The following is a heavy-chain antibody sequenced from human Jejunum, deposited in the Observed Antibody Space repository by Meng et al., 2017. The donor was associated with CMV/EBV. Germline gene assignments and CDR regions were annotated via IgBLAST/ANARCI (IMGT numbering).Heavy chain of an antibody. CDR3: ARASRVLGGFDY. D-gene: IGHD3-16*01. J-gene: IGHJ4*02. V-gene: IGHV1-46*01. CDR1: GYTFTNYY. Sequence: VQLVQSGAEVKKPGASVKVSCKASGYTFTNYYMHWVRQAPGQGLEWMGIINTSVGYTSHAQKFQGRVTMTRDTSTSTVHMEVSSLRSADTAVYYCARASRVLGGFDYWGQGTLVTASS. CDR2: INTSVGYT.